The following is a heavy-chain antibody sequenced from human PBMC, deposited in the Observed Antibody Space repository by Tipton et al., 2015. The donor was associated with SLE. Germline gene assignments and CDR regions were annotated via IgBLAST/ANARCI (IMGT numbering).Heavy chain of an antibody. CDR2: ISGYNGNT. J-gene: IGHJ6*03. V-gene: IGHV1-18*01. CDR3: ARRTPETRGYYYYMDV. Sequence: QEQLVQSGAEVKKPGASVKVSCKASSYTFTSYGISWVRQAPGQGLEWMGRISGYNGNTDYAQKLQGRVTMTTDTSTSTAYMELRSLRSDDTAVYYCARRTPETRGYYYYMDVWGKGTTVTVSS. D-gene: IGHD1-14*01. CDR1: SYTFTSYG.